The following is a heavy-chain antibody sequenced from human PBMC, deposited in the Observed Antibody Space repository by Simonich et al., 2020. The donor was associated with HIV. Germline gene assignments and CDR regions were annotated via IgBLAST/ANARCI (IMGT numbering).Heavy chain of an antibody. V-gene: IGHV4-39*01. J-gene: IGHJ3*02. D-gene: IGHD1-1*01. CDR3: ARHQTGTDAFDI. CDR1: GDSISSWTSY. CDR2: IKYIGSS. Sequence: QLQVQESGPGLVKPSETLSLTCIVFGDSISSWTSYWGWIHQPPGKGLEWIGNIKYIGSSYYNPSLKSRVTLSVDTSKNQFSLKLTSVTAADTAMYYCARHQTGTDAFDIWGQGTMVTVSS.